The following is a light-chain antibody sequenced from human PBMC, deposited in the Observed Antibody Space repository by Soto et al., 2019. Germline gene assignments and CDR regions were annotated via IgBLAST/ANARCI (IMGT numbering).Light chain of an antibody. J-gene: IGLJ3*02. CDR1: SSNIGAGYP. Sequence: QSVLTQPPSVSGAPGQRVTISCTGSSSNIGAGYPVRWYQQLPGTAPKLLVAGNRPSGVPDRFSVSKSGASASLAITGLQAEDEADYYCQSYDSSLSRRGVFGGGTKLTVL. CDR2: G. V-gene: IGLV1-40*01. CDR3: QSYDSSLSRRGV.